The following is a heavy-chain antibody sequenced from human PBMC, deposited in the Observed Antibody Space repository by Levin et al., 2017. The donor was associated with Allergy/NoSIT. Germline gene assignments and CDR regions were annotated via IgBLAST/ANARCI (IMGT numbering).Heavy chain of an antibody. CDR2: VFYDGST. CDR1: GGSISSSSYF. Sequence: SETLSLTCTVSGGSISSSSYFWGWIRQPPGKGLEWIGSVFYDGSTYYNPSLRSRVTISMDTSKNQFSLKLRSVTAADTAVYYCARDRVGTAPFDYWGQGILVTVSS. D-gene: IGHD1-26*01. V-gene: IGHV4-39*07. CDR3: ARDRVGTAPFDY. J-gene: IGHJ4*02.